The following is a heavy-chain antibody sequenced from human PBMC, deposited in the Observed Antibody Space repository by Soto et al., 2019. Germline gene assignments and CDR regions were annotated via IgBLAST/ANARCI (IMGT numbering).Heavy chain of an antibody. CDR2: ISSSSSYT. J-gene: IGHJ6*02. Sequence: QVQLVESGGGLGKPGGSLRLSCAASGFTFSDYYMSWIRQAPGKGLEWVSYISSSSSYTDYADSVKGRFTISRDNAKNSLYLQMNSLRAEDTAVYYCARDYYDSSGYYPNSYYYGLDVWAQGTTVTVSS. D-gene: IGHD3-22*01. CDR1: GFTFSDYY. CDR3: ARDYYDSSGYYPNSYYYGLDV. V-gene: IGHV3-11*06.